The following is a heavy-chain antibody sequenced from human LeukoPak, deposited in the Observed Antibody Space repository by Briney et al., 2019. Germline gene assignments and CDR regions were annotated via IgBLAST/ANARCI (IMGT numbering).Heavy chain of an antibody. CDR2: ISYDGSNK. V-gene: IGHV3-30*04. J-gene: IGHJ5*02. Sequence: HPGGSLRLSCAASGFTFSSYAMHWVRQAPGKGLEWVAVISYDGSNKYYADSVKGRFTIPRDNSKNTLNLQMNSLRAEDTAVYYCAREAAAGTNWFDPWGQGTLVTVSS. CDR3: AREAAAGTNWFDP. CDR1: GFTFSSYA. D-gene: IGHD6-13*01.